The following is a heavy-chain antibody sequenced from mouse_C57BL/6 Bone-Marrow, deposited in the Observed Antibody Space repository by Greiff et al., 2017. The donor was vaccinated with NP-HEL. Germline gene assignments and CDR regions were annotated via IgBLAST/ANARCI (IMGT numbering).Heavy chain of an antibody. J-gene: IGHJ1*03. D-gene: IGHD1-1*01. Sequence: QVQLKQPGTELVKPGASVKLSCKASGYTFTSYWMHWVKQRPGQGLEWIGNINPSNGGNNYNEKFKSKATLTVDQSSSTAYMQRSSLTSEDSAVYYGARDYGPLHWYFDVWGTGTTVTVSS. V-gene: IGHV1-53*01. CDR2: INPSNGGN. CDR3: ARDYGPLHWYFDV. CDR1: GYTFTSYW.